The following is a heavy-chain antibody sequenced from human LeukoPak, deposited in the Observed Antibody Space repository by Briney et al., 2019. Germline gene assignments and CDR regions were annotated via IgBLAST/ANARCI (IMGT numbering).Heavy chain of an antibody. CDR3: TRTTMVRGVKIYYYYYMDV. V-gene: IGHV3-49*04. CDR1: GFTFGDYA. CDR2: IRRKANGGTT. D-gene: IGHD3-10*01. J-gene: IGHJ6*03. Sequence: PGGSLRLSCAASGFTFGDYAMSWVRQAPGKGLEWVGFIRRKANGGTTEYAASVKGRFTISRDDSKSIAYLQMNSLKTEDTAVYYCTRTTMVRGVKIYYYYYMDVWGKGTTVTISS.